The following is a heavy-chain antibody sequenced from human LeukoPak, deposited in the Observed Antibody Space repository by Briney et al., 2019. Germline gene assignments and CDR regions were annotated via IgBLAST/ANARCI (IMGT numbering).Heavy chain of an antibody. CDR3: AKSLWPEDY. Sequence: PGGSLRLSCAASGFTFSSYWMSWVRQAPGKGLEWVANIKQDGSEKNYVDSVKGRFTISRDNAKNSLHLQRNRLRAEDTAVYYCAKSLWPEDYWGQGTLVTVSS. J-gene: IGHJ4*02. CDR2: IKQDGSEK. D-gene: IGHD3-10*01. CDR1: GFTFSSYW. V-gene: IGHV3-7*01.